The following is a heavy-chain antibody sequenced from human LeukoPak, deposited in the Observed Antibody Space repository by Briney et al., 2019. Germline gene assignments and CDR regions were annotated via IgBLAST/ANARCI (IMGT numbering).Heavy chain of an antibody. J-gene: IGHJ4*02. CDR1: GFTVSSNY. CDR3: ARDAWELPN. CDR2: ISSSSSYI. V-gene: IGHV3-21*01. D-gene: IGHD1-26*01. Sequence: PGGSLRLSCVVSGFTVSSNYMNWVRQAPGKGLEWVSSISSSSSYIYYADSVKGRFTISRDNAKNSLYLQMNSLRAEDTAVYYCARDAWELPNWGQGTLVTVSS.